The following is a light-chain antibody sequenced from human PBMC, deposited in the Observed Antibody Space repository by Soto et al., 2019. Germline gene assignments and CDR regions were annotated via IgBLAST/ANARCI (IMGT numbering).Light chain of an antibody. CDR3: QTWGTGIEV. Sequence: QAVVTQSPSASASLGASVKLTCTLSSGHSSYAIAWHQQQPEKGPRYLMKLNSDGSHSKGDGIPDRFSGSSSGAERYLTISSRQSEDEADYYCQTWGTGIEVFGGGTKLTVL. CDR2: LNSDGSH. CDR1: SGHSSYA. V-gene: IGLV4-69*01. J-gene: IGLJ2*01.